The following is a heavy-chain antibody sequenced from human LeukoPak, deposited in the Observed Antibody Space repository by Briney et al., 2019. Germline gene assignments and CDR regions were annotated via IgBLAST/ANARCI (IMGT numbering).Heavy chain of an antibody. D-gene: IGHD5-18*01. CDR2: IRYDGSNK. Sequence: GGSLRLSCAASGFTFSTYGMDWVRQAPGKGLEWVAYIRYDGSNKNYADSVKGRFTISRDNSKNTLYLQMSSLRAEDTAVYYCARDSRGIQQYYYYMDVWGKGTTVTVSS. J-gene: IGHJ6*03. V-gene: IGHV3-30*02. CDR1: GFTFSTYG. CDR3: ARDSRGIQQYYYYMDV.